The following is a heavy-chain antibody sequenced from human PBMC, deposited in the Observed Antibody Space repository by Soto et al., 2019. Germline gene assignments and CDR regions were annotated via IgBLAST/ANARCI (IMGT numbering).Heavy chain of an antibody. V-gene: IGHV4-59*08. CDR1: GGSISDYY. D-gene: IGHD1-26*01. J-gene: IGHJ6*02. CDR2: VNDRWGS. Sequence: PSETLSLTCTVSGGSISDYYWAWIRLPPGKGLEWIGYVNDRWGSHYNPSLKSRVAVSLDTSKSQFSLKMTSVTATDTAGYYCVRQGYGALHGLVDVWTQGTTVTVSS. CDR3: VRQGYGALHGLVDV.